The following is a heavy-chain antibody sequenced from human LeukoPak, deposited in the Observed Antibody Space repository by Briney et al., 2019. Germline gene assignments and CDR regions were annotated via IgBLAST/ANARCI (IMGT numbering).Heavy chain of an antibody. CDR1: GGSFSVYY. Sequence: MSSETLSLTCAVYGGSFSVYYWGWIRQPPGKGRGWIGEIIDIGSTNYTPSLKSRVTISVGTSKNQFSLKLSSVTAADTAVYYCARGAEHWPNTVVVTAIVFDYWGQGTLVTVSS. D-gene: IGHD2-21*02. V-gene: IGHV4-34*01. CDR2: IIDIGST. J-gene: IGHJ4*02. CDR3: ARGAEHWPNTVVVTAIVFDY.